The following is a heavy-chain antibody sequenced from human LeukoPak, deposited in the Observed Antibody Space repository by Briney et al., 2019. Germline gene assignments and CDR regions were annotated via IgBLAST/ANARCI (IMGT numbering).Heavy chain of an antibody. Sequence: PGGSLRLSCAASGFSFDNRAMSWLRQAPGKGLEWVSDLYSGGRTYYADSVKGRFTISRDNSKNMLYLQMDSLRAEDSAMYYCVRGTTEAYWGQGTLVTVSS. CDR2: LYSGGRT. V-gene: IGHV3-66*01. CDR1: GFSFDNRA. D-gene: IGHD4-17*01. J-gene: IGHJ4*02. CDR3: VRGTTEAY.